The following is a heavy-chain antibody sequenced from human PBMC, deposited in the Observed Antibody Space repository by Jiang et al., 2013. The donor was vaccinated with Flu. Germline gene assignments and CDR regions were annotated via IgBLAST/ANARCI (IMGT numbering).Heavy chain of an antibody. V-gene: IGHV4-39*07. CDR3: ARDNCGGDCYQFDY. CDR1: GGSISSSSYY. J-gene: IGHJ4*02. D-gene: IGHD2-21*01. CDR2: IYYSGST. Sequence: GLVKPSETLSLTCTVSGGSISSSSYYWGWIRQPPGKGLEWIGSIYYSGSTYYNPSLKSRVTISVDTSKNQFSLKLSSVTAADTAVYYCARDNCGGDCYQFDYWGQGTLVTVSS.